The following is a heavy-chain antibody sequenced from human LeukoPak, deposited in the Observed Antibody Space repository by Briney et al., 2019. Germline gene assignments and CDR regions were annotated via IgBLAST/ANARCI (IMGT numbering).Heavy chain of an antibody. CDR2: IYYSGST. J-gene: IGHJ4*02. CDR1: GGSISSSSYY. CDR3: ARRRGYSLGG. D-gene: IGHD5-18*01. Sequence: SETLSLTCTASGGSISSSSYYWGWIRQPPGKGLEWIGSIYYSGSTYYNPSLKSRVTISVDTSKNQFSLKLSSVTAADTAVYYCARRRGYSLGGWGQGTLVTVSS. V-gene: IGHV4-39*01.